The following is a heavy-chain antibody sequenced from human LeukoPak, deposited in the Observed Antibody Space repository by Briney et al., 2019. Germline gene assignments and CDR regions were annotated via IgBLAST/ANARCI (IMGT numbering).Heavy chain of an antibody. J-gene: IGHJ6*02. Sequence: SETLSLTCTVSGGSISSYYWSWIRQPPGKGLEWIGYIYYSGSTNYSPSLKSRVTISVDTSKNQFSLKLSSVTAADTAVYYCARAPDYSNDYYYGMDVWGQGTTVTVSS. V-gene: IGHV4-59*01. CDR2: IYYSGST. CDR1: GGSISSYY. CDR3: ARAPDYSNDYYYGMDV. D-gene: IGHD4-11*01.